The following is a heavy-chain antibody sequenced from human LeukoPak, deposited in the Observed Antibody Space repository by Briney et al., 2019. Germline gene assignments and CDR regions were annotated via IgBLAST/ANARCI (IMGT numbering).Heavy chain of an antibody. CDR1: GFTFSSYA. V-gene: IGHV3-21*01. Sequence: PGGSLRLSCAASGFTFSSYAMSWVRQAPGKGLEWVALISSSSGYLYYTDSVKGRFTISRNNAKNSLYLQMNSLRAEDTAVYYCARGSEWEPLYYFDYWGQGNLVTVSS. D-gene: IGHD1-26*01. CDR3: ARGSEWEPLYYFDY. J-gene: IGHJ4*02. CDR2: ISSSSGYL.